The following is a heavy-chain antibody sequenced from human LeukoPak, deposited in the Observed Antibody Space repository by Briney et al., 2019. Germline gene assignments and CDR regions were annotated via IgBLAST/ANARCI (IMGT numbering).Heavy chain of an antibody. J-gene: IGHJ4*02. CDR1: GDSISSSSYY. D-gene: IGHD3-10*01. CDR2: IYYSGTT. V-gene: IGHV4-39*07. CDR3: ARVPVMVRGEGEDY. Sequence: SETLSLTCTVSGDSISSSSYYWGWIRQPPGKGLEWIGNIYYSGTTHYNPSLESRVAVSLDTSKNQFSLKLSSVTAADTAVYYCARVPVMVRGEGEDYWGQGTLVTVSS.